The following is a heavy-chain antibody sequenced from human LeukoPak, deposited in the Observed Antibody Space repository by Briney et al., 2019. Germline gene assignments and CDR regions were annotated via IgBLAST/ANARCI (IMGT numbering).Heavy chain of an antibody. D-gene: IGHD5-18*01. J-gene: IGHJ4*02. V-gene: IGHV3-21*01. CDR2: ISSSSSYI. CDR3: ARDPSRRYTYGYGDS. Sequence: PGGSLRLSCVASGFIFSSYTMNWVRQAPGKGLEWVSSISSSSSYIYYADSMKGRFTISRDNAKNSLYLQMNSLRAEDTGLYYCARDPSRRYTYGYGDSWGQGTLVTVSS. CDR1: GFIFSSYT.